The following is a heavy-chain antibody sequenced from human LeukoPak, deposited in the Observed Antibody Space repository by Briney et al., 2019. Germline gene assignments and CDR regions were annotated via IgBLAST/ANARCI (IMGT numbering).Heavy chain of an antibody. CDR3: ATYYYASGSSD. J-gene: IGHJ4*02. D-gene: IGHD3-10*01. V-gene: IGHV3-48*03. CDR2: ISTSGGTT. Sequence: PGGSLRLSCAASGFTFSHYEMNWVRHAPGKGLEWLSYISTSGGTTYYADSVKGRFTVSRDNAKNSLYLQMNSLRAEDTAVYYCATYYYASGSSDWGQGTLVTVSS. CDR1: GFTFSHYE.